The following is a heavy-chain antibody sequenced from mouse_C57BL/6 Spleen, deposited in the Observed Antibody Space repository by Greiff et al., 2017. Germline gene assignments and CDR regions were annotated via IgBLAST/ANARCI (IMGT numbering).Heavy chain of an antibody. CDR1: GYTFTSYW. CDR2: IYPSDSET. Sequence: QVQLQQPGAELVRPGSSVKLSCKASGYTFTSYWMDWVKQRPGQGLEWIGNIYPSDSETHYNQKFKDKATLTVDKSSSTAYMQLSSLTSEDSAVYYCARESEDAMDYWGQGTSVTVSS. V-gene: IGHV1-61*01. J-gene: IGHJ4*01. CDR3: ARESEDAMDY.